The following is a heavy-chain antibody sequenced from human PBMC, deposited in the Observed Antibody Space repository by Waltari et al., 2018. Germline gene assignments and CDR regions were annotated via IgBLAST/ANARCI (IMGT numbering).Heavy chain of an antibody. J-gene: IGHJ4*02. V-gene: IGHV3-30*16. CDR3: AREVGSSWPLDY. D-gene: IGHD6-13*01. CDR2: ISSDGTNE. CDR1: GFTCSSFP. Sequence: QVQLMESGGGVVHPGRSLRLSCAASGFTCSSFPIHWVRQAPGKGLEWVAVISSDGTNEHYADSVKGRLAISSDNSKNTLYLEMNSLRRDDTAVYFCAREVGSSWPLDYWGQGTLVTVSS.